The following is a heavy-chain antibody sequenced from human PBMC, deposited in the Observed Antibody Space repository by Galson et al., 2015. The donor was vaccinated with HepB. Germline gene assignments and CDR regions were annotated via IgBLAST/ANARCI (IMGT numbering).Heavy chain of an antibody. Sequence: ETLSLTCTVSGGSINGYYWSWIRQPPLKGLEWIGNIHYSGSTNYNSSLKSRGTISLEMSKNQVSLKLSSVTAADTAVYYCARFQRCGGDCYFLDYWGQGTLVTVSS. D-gene: IGHD2-21*02. CDR1: GGSINGYY. CDR2: IHYSGST. CDR3: ARFQRCGGDCYFLDY. V-gene: IGHV4-59*01. J-gene: IGHJ4*02.